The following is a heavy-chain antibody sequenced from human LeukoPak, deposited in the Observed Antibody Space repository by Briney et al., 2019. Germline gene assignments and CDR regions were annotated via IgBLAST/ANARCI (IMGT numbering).Heavy chain of an antibody. CDR1: GFTFSSYG. V-gene: IGHV3-48*01. CDR3: ARRYYDSSGYPKFYYYYYMDV. D-gene: IGHD3-22*01. Sequence: GGSLRLSCAASGFTFSSYGMTWVRQAPGKGLEWVSYISSSSSTIYYADSVKGRFTISRDNAKNSLYLQLNSLRAEDTAVYYCARRYYDSSGYPKFYYYYYMDVWGTGTTVTVSS. J-gene: IGHJ6*03. CDR2: ISSSSSTI.